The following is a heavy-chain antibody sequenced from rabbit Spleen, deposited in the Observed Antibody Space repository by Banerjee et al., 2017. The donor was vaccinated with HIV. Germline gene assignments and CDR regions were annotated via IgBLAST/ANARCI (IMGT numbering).Heavy chain of an antibody. CDR1: GFTLSSYW. J-gene: IGHJ6*01. D-gene: IGHD4-2*01. CDR2: INNGDDST. V-gene: IGHV1S45*01. CDR3: AREKYAVGDAGDGMDL. Sequence: QEQLEESGGDLVQPEGSLTLTCTASGFTLSSYWMCWVRQAPGKGPEWIACINNGDDSTYYASWAKGRFTISKTSSTTVTLQMTSLTVADTATYFCAREKYAVGDAGDGMDLRGPGTLV.